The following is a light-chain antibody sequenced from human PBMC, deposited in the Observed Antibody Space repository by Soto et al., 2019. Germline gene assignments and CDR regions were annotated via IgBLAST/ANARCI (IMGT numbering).Light chain of an antibody. Sequence: EIVLTQSPATLSVSPGERATLSCRASQSVSINLAWYQQKPCQAPRFLIYEASTRATGIPARFSGSGSGTEFTLTISCLQSEDSALYYCQQYYNLPPLYTFGQGTKLEIK. V-gene: IGKV3D-15*01. J-gene: IGKJ2*01. CDR1: QSVSIN. CDR3: QQYYNLPPLYT. CDR2: EAS.